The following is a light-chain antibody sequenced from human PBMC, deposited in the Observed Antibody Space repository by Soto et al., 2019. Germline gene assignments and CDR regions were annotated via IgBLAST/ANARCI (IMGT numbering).Light chain of an antibody. CDR1: RSDVGAYNF. CDR3: SSYTTSSTLV. Sequence: QSALTQPASVSGSPGQSITISCTGTRSDVGAYNFVSWYQQHPGKAPKLMIYEVSNRPSGISNRFSGSKSGNTASLTISGVQAEDEADYYCSSYTTSSTLVFGTGIKLTVL. CDR2: EVS. J-gene: IGLJ1*01. V-gene: IGLV2-14*01.